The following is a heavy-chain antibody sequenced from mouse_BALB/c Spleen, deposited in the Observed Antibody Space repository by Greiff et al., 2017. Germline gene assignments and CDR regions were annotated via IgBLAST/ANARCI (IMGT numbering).Heavy chain of an antibody. D-gene: IGHD2-4*01. Sequence: QVHVKQPGAELVMPGASVKMSCKASGYTFTDYWMHWVKQRPGQGLEWIGAIDTSDSYTSYNKKFKGKATLTVDESSSTAYMQLSSLTSEDSAVYYCTRGGLRRGDAMDYWGQGTSVTVSS. CDR3: TRGGLRRGDAMDY. CDR2: IDTSDSYT. J-gene: IGHJ4*01. V-gene: IGHV1-69*01. CDR1: GYTFTDYW.